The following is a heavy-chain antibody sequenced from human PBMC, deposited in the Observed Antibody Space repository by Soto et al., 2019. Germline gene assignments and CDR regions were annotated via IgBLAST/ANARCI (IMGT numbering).Heavy chain of an antibody. CDR1: GFTFSSYG. D-gene: IGHD1-26*01. CDR3: ARDKGLEERATIGNY. J-gene: IGHJ4*02. CDR2: IWYDGSNK. Sequence: GGSLRLSCAASGFTFSSYGMHWVRQAPGKGLEWVAVIWYDGSNKYYADSVKGRFTISRDNSKNTLYLQMNSLRAEDTAVYYCARDKGLEERATIGNYWGQGTLVTVSS. V-gene: IGHV3-33*01.